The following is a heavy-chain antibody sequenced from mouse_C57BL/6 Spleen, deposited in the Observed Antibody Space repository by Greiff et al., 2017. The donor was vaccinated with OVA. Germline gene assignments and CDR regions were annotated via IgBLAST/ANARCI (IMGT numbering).Heavy chain of an antibody. J-gene: IGHJ1*03. Sequence: VKLQESGAELVKPGASVKMSCKASGYTFTTYPIEWMKQNHGKSLEWIGNFHPYNDDTKYNEKFKGKATLTVEKSSSTVYLELSRLTSDDSAVYYCARGNYYGSSYSYWYFDVWGTGTTVTVSS. CDR1: GYTFTTYP. CDR3: ARGNYYGSSYSYWYFDV. CDR2: FHPYNDDT. V-gene: IGHV1-47*01. D-gene: IGHD1-1*01.